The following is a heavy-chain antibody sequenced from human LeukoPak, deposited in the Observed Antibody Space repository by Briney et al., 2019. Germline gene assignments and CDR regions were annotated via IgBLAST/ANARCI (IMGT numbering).Heavy chain of an antibody. CDR2: TYYRSKWYN. D-gene: IGHD3-16*01. J-gene: IGHJ4*02. V-gene: IGHV6-1*01. CDR1: GDSVSINSAA. Sequence: LXLTFAISGDSVSINSAAWNWLRQSPSRGLEWLGRTYYRSKWYNDYAISVKSRISISPDTSKNQFSLQLNSVTPEDTAVYYCSRDRQGLGYWGQGTLVTVSS. CDR3: SRDRQGLGY.